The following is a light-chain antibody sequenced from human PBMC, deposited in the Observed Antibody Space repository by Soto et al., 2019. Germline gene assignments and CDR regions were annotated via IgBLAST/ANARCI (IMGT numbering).Light chain of an antibody. J-gene: IGKJ2*01. CDR3: QQRSNWPYT. V-gene: IGKV3-11*01. CDR2: DAF. Sequence: EIVLTQSPATLSLSPGERATLSCRASQSVSSYLAWYQQQPGQAPRLLIYDAFNRATGIPARFTGSGSGTDFTLTSSSLEPEEFAVYYWQQRSNWPYTFGQGTKLEI. CDR1: QSVSSY.